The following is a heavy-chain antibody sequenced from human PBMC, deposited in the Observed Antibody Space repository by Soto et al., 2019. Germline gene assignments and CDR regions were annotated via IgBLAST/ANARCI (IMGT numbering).Heavy chain of an antibody. Sequence: PSETLSLTCSVSGGSISNSRDYWGWIRQPPGKGLEWIATIYYSGKTYYNPSLKSRVTISVDTSKNQFSLKLSSVTAADTAVYYCARHRNYYDSSGSFKYNWFDPWGQGTLVTVSS. D-gene: IGHD3-22*01. V-gene: IGHV4-39*01. CDR3: ARHRNYYDSSGSFKYNWFDP. CDR2: IYYSGKT. J-gene: IGHJ5*02. CDR1: GGSISNSRDY.